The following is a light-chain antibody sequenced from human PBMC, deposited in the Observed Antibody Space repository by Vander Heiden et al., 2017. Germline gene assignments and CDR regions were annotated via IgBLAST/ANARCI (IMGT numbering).Light chain of an antibody. J-gene: IGKJ2*01. V-gene: IGKV1-39*01. CDR3: QQSYSTPYT. CDR1: QSISSY. Sequence: DIQMTQSPSSPSASVRDRVTITCRASQSISSYLNWYQQKPGKAPKLLIYTASNLQSGVPSRFSGSGSGTDFTLTISSLQPEDFATYYCQQSYSTPYTFGQGTKLEIK. CDR2: TAS.